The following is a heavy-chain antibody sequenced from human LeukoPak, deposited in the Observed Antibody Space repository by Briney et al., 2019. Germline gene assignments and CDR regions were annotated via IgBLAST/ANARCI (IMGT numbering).Heavy chain of an antibody. CDR1: GFTLSSYA. V-gene: IGHV3-23*01. CDR2: ISGSGGST. Sequence: GGSLRLSCAVSGFTLSSYAMNWVRQAPGKGLEWVSAISGSGGSTYYADSVKGRFTISRDKSKNTLYLQMNSLRAEDTAVYYCAKGDTTWELPHDYWGQGTLVTVSS. J-gene: IGHJ4*02. CDR3: AKGDTTWELPHDY. D-gene: IGHD1-26*01.